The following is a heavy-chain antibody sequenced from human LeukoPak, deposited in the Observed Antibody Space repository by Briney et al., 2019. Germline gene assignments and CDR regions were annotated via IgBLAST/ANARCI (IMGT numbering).Heavy chain of an antibody. J-gene: IGHJ6*04. CDR3: AKRPPASGWSAMDV. D-gene: IGHD6-19*01. Sequence: GGSLRLSCTASGFTFSSCAMNWVRQAPGKGLEWVSTISGGAGTTYYADSVKGRFTISRDNSENTLHLQMNNLRAEDSALYYRAKRPPASGWSAMDVWGKGTTVTVSS. CDR2: ISGGAGTT. V-gene: IGHV3-23*01. CDR1: GFTFSSCA.